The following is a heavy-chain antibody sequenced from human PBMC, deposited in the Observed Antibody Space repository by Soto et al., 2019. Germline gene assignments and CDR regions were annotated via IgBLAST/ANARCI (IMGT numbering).Heavy chain of an antibody. V-gene: IGHV4-4*02. CDR3: ARVRYYGSGSYSH. J-gene: IGHJ4*02. D-gene: IGHD3-10*01. CDR2: IYHSGST. Sequence: SETLSLTCAVSGGSISSSNWWSWVRQPPGKGLEWIGEIYHSGSTNYNPSLKSRVTISVDKSKNQFSLKLSSVTAADTAVYYCARVRYYGSGSYSHWGQGTLVTV. CDR1: GGSISSSNW.